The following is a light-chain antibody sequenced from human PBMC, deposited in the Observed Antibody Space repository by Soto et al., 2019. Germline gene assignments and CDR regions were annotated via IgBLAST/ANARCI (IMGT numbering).Light chain of an antibody. CDR2: EDN. V-gene: IGLV6-57*01. CDR1: RGSIASNY. J-gene: IGLJ7*01. CDR3: QSYDSSNQV. Sequence: NFMLTQPHSVSASPGKTVTISCTRSRGSIASNYVQWYQQRPGSSPTTVIYEDNQRPSGVPDRFSGSIDSSSNSASLTISGLKTEDEADYYCQSYDSSNQVFGGGTQLTVL.